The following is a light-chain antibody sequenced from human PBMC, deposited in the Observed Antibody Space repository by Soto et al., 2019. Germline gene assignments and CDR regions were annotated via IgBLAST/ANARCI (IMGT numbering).Light chain of an antibody. CDR3: QQYGSSPLI. J-gene: IGKJ4*01. V-gene: IGKV3-20*01. CDR1: QSVSSSY. Sequence: EIVLTQSPGTLSLSPGERATLSCRASQSVSSSYLAWYQQKPGQAPRLLIYGASSRATGISDRFSGSGSGTDFTLTISRLEPEDVAVYYCQQYGSSPLIFGGGTKVEIK. CDR2: GAS.